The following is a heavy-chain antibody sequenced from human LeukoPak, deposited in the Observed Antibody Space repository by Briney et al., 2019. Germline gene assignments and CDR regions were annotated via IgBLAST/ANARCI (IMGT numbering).Heavy chain of an antibody. Sequence: SETLSLTCAVSGGSISSYYWSWIRQPPGKGLEWIGYIYYSGGTNYNPSLKSRVTISVDTSKNQFSLKLSSVTAADTAVYYCARDNDYGDYGNWFDPWGQGTLVTVSS. J-gene: IGHJ5*02. CDR2: IYYSGGT. V-gene: IGHV4-59*01. D-gene: IGHD4-17*01. CDR3: ARDNDYGDYGNWFDP. CDR1: GGSISSYY.